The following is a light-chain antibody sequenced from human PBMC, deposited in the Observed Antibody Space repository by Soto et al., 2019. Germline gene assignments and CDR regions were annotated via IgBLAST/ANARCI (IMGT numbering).Light chain of an antibody. CDR1: QSLLHSNGYNY. J-gene: IGKJ3*01. CDR3: MQPLQYQFT. CDR2: LGS. V-gene: IGKV2-28*01. Sequence: DLVMTQSPLSLPVTPGEPASISCSSSQSLLHSNGYNYSDWYLQKPGQTPQLLIYLGSNRAPGVHEGVRGSRSGTDFTLKISRVEAEDVGVYYCMQPLQYQFTCGPGTKVDIK.